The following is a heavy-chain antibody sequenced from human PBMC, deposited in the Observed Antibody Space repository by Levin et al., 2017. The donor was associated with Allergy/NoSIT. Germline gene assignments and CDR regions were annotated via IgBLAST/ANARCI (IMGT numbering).Heavy chain of an antibody. Sequence: GESLKISCAASGFTFSSYGMHWVRQAPGKGLEWVAVISYDGSNKYYADSVKGRFTISRDNSKNTLYLQMNSLRAEDTAVYYCATELQWLASFDYWGQGTLVTVSS. V-gene: IGHV3-30*03. D-gene: IGHD6-19*01. CDR3: ATELQWLASFDY. CDR1: GFTFSSYG. CDR2: ISYDGSNK. J-gene: IGHJ4*02.